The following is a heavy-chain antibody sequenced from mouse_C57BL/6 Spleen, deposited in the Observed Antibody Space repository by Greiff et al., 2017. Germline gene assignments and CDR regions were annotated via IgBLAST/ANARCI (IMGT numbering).Heavy chain of an antibody. CDR3: ASPGGDDLLWVAY. V-gene: IGHV1-81*01. CDR1: GYTFTSYG. J-gene: IGHJ3*01. D-gene: IGHD2-1*01. CDR2: IYPRSGNT. Sequence: QVQLKQSGAELARPGASVKLSCKASGYTFTSYGISWVKQRTGQGLEWIGEIYPRSGNTYYNEKFKGKATLTADKSSSTAYMELRSLTSEDSAVYFCASPGGDDLLWVAYWGQGTLVTVSA.